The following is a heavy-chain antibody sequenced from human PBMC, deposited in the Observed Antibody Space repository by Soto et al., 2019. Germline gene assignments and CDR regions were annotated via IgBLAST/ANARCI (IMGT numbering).Heavy chain of an antibody. V-gene: IGHV3-33*06. CDR2: ISYDGGNT. CDR1: GFTFSSYG. Sequence: GGSLRLSCAASGFTFSSYGMHWVRQAPGKGLEWVAVISYDGGNTYYADSVKGRFTISRDNSKNTLYLQMNSLRAEDSALYYCAKDHESDYWGQGTLVTVSS. CDR3: AKDHESDY. J-gene: IGHJ4*02.